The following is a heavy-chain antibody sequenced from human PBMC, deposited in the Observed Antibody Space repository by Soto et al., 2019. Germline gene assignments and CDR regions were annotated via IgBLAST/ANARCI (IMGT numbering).Heavy chain of an antibody. CDR3: ARADSSGWYGSFDY. CDR2: INHSGST. V-gene: IGHV4-34*01. CDR1: GGSFSGYY. D-gene: IGHD6-19*01. Sequence: TSETLSLTCAVYGGSFSGYYWSWIRQPPGKGLEWIGEINHSGSTNYNPSLKSRVTISEDTSKNQFSLKLSSVTAADTAVYYCARADSSGWYGSFDYWGQGTLVTVSS. J-gene: IGHJ4*02.